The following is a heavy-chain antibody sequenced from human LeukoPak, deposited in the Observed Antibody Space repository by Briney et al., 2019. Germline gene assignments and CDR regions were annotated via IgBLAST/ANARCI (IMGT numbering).Heavy chain of an antibody. CDR1: GYSFTSYW. CDR2: IYPGDSDT. Sequence: GESLKISCKGSGYSFTSYWIGWVRQMPGKGLEWMGIIYPGDSDTRYSPSFQGQVTISADKSISTAYLQWSSLKASDTAMYYCARTFQAQNSYDSSGYYYPFDYWGQGTLVTVSS. D-gene: IGHD3-22*01. J-gene: IGHJ4*02. V-gene: IGHV5-51*01. CDR3: ARTFQAQNSYDSSGYYYPFDY.